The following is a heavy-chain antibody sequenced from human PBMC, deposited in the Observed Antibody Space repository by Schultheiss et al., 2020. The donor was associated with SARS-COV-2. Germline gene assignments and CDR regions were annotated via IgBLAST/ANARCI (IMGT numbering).Heavy chain of an antibody. D-gene: IGHD3-10*01. Sequence: GGSLRLSCAASGFTVSSNYMSWVRQAPGKGLERVSVIYSGGSTYYADSVKGRFTISRDNSKNTLYLQMNSLRAEDTAVYYCARDQRSGSYYNLYYYYGMDVWGQGTTVTVSS. CDR2: IYSGGST. CDR3: ARDQRSGSYYNLYYYYGMDV. CDR1: GFTVSSNY. V-gene: IGHV3-66*02. J-gene: IGHJ6*02.